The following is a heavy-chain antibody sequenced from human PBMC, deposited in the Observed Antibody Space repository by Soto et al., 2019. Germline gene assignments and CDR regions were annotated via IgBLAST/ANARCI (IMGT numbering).Heavy chain of an antibody. J-gene: IGHJ3*01. CDR2: ISSGSSTI. CDR1: GFTFSSYS. Sequence: PWVSLRLSCAASGFTFSSYSMNWVRQAPGKGLEWVSYISSGSSTIYYADSVKGRFTISRDNAQNSLYLQMNSLRAEDTAVYYCAKTYSSGRGAFDVWGQGTMVTVSS. V-gene: IGHV3-48*01. CDR3: AKTYSSGRGAFDV. D-gene: IGHD6-19*01.